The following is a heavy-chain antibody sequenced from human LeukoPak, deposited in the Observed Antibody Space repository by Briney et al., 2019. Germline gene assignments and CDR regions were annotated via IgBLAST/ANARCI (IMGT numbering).Heavy chain of an antibody. Sequence: SETLSLTCAVYGGSFSSYYWSWIRQPPGKGLEWIGEINHSGSTNYNPSLKSRVTISVDTSKNQFSLKLSSVTAADTAVYYCARSSEGRYYYDSSGFSYYYYYMDVWGKGTTVTISS. D-gene: IGHD3-22*01. V-gene: IGHV4-34*01. J-gene: IGHJ6*03. CDR2: INHSGST. CDR1: GGSFSSYY. CDR3: ARSSEGRYYYDSSGFSYYYYYMDV.